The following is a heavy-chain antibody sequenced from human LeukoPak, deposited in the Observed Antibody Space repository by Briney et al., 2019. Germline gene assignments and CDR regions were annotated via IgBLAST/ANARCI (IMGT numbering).Heavy chain of an antibody. V-gene: IGHV1-18*01. Sequence: GASVKVSCKASGYTFTSFGISWVRQAPGQGLEWMGWISAYNGNTNYAQKLQGRVTMTTDTSTSTAYMELRSLRSDDTAVYYCASTGRYSSGWYVSWFDPWGQGTLVTVSS. CDR3: ASTGRYSSGWYVSWFDP. CDR1: GYTFTSFG. J-gene: IGHJ5*02. D-gene: IGHD6-19*01. CDR2: ISAYNGNT.